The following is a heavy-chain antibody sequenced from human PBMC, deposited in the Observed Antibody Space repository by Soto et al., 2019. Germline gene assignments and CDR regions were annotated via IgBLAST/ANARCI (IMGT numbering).Heavy chain of an antibody. CDR1: GFTFNSHS. CDR2: ISISSGYI. CDR3: ARAPLLSSRHVNSLYYYGMDV. V-gene: IGHV3-21*01. Sequence: VQLVESGGGVVQSGGSLRLSCAAPGFTFNSHSMTWVRQAPGKGLEWVSSISISSGYIYYADSVRGRFTISRDNSKNSLSLEMNSLRVDDTAVYFCARAPLLSSRHVNSLYYYGMDVWGPGTTVTVAS. D-gene: IGHD3-16*02. J-gene: IGHJ6*02.